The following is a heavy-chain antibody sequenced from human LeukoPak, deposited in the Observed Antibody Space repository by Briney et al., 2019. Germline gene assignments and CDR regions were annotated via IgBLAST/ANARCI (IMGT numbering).Heavy chain of an antibody. CDR3: ARGPLINSRGRHAHFDF. CDR2: IYTSGST. J-gene: IGHJ4*02. V-gene: IGHV4-4*07. D-gene: IGHD3-22*01. Sequence: SETLSLTCTVSGGSISSYYWSWIRQPAGKGLEWIGRIYTSGSTNYNPSLKSRVTMSVDTSKNQFSLKLSSVTAADTAVYYCARGPLINSRGRHAHFDFWGQGTGVTVSS. CDR1: GGSISSYY.